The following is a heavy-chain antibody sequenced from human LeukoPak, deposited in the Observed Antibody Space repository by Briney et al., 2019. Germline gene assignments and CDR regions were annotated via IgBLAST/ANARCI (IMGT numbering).Heavy chain of an antibody. J-gene: IGHJ4*02. CDR2: ISGSGSGGST. CDR1: GFTFSSSA. Sequence: GRSLRLSCAASGFTFSSSAMSWVRQAPGKGLEWVSNISGSGSGGSTYYADSVKGRFTISRDNSKNTLYLQMNSLRAEDTAVYYCAKSGYNRFDYWGQGTLVTVSS. D-gene: IGHD5-24*01. V-gene: IGHV3-23*01. CDR3: AKSGYNRFDY.